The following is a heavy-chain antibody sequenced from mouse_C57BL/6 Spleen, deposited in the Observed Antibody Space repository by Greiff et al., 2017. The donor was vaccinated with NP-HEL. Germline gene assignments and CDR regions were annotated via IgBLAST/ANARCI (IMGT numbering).Heavy chain of an antibody. CDR3: ARHEGFYYGNSPWFAY. D-gene: IGHD2-1*01. Sequence: QVQLKESGAELVKPGASVKLSCKASGYTFTEYTIHWVKQRSGQGLEWIGWFYPGSGSIKYNEKFKDKATLTADKSSSTVYMELSRLTSEDSAVYFCARHEGFYYGNSPWFAYWGQGTLVTVSA. V-gene: IGHV1-62-2*01. CDR1: GYTFTEYT. CDR2: FYPGSGSI. J-gene: IGHJ3*01.